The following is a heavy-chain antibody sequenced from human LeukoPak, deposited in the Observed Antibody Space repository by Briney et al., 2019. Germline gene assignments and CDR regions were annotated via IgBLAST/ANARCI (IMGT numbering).Heavy chain of an antibody. J-gene: IGHJ4*02. CDR1: GFTFSSYA. D-gene: IGHD3-10*01. CDR2: ISGSGGST. Sequence: GGSLRLSCVGSGFTFSSYAMSWVRQAPGKGLEWVSAISGSGGSTYYADSVKGRFTISRDNSKNTLYLQMNSLRAEDTAVYYCAKDPNYYGSGPRPDYWGQGTLVTVSS. CDR3: AKDPNYYGSGPRPDY. V-gene: IGHV3-23*01.